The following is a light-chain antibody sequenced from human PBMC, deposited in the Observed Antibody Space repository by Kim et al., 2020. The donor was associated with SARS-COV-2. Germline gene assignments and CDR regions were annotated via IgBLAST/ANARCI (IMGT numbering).Light chain of an antibody. Sequence: PGERATLSCSAIQSISSEFFAWYQQRSGQPPRLLFFGASNRAAGIPDRFSGGGSGTDFTLTITRLEPADSAVYYCQQYTTSPPAYTFGQGTKLEI. CDR2: GAS. CDR3: QQYTTSPPAYT. CDR1: QSISSEF. J-gene: IGKJ2*01. V-gene: IGKV3-20*01.